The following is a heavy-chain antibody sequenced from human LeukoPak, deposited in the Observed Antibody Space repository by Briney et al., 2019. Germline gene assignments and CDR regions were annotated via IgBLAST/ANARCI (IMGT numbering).Heavy chain of an antibody. D-gene: IGHD3-10*01. CDR1: GFTFSSYA. CDR3: AKDPNYYGSGSALEDY. Sequence: PGGSLRLSCAASGFTFSSYAMSWVRQAPGKGLEWVSAISGSGASTYYADSVKGRFTISRDNSKNTLYLQMNSLRAEDTVVYYCAKDPNYYGSGSALEDYWGQGTLVTVSS. CDR2: ISGSGAST. V-gene: IGHV3-23*01. J-gene: IGHJ4*02.